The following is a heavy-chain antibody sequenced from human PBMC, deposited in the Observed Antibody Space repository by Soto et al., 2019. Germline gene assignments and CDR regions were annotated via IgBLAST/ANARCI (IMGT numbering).Heavy chain of an antibody. D-gene: IGHD1-26*01. CDR1: GYTFTSYA. J-gene: IGHJ4*02. Sequence: QVQLVQSGAEEKKPGASVKVSCKASGYTFTSYAMHWVRQAPGQRLEWMGWINAGNGNTKYSQKFQGRVTITRDTSASTAYMELSSLRSEDTALYYCARDRIVGATTPWDYWGQGTLVTVSS. V-gene: IGHV1-3*05. CDR2: INAGNGNT. CDR3: ARDRIVGATTPWDY.